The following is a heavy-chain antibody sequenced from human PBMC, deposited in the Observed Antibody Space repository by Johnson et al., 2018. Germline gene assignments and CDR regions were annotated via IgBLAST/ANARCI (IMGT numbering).Heavy chain of an antibody. Sequence: QVQLQESGPGLVKPSETLSLTCTVSGVSISGYYWSWIRQPPGKELEWIGHIYHSGSTNYNPSLKSRVIMSVDTSKNQFSLKLSSVAAADTAVYYCARLRGRGVWGKGTTVIVSS. J-gene: IGHJ6*04. CDR3: ARLRGRGV. CDR1: GVSISGYY. D-gene: IGHD1-26*01. CDR2: IYHSGST. V-gene: IGHV4-59*01.